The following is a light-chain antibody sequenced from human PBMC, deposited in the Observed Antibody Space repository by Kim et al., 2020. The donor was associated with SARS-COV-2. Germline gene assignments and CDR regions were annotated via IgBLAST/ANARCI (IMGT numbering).Light chain of an antibody. J-gene: IGKJ2*01. V-gene: IGKV3D-15*01. CDR1: QSVGTN. Sequence: EIVMTQSPATLSVSPGERATLSCRASQSVGTNLAWYQQKPGQPPRLLIYGASTRATGIPARFSGSGSGTEFTLTISSLQSEDFAVYHCQQYNNWPYTFGQGTKLEI. CDR3: QQYNNWPYT. CDR2: GAS.